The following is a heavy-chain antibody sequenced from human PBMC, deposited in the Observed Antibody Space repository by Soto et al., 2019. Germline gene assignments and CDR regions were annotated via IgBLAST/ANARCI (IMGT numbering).Heavy chain of an antibody. CDR1: GFTFSSYG. Sequence: GGSLRLSCAASGFTFSSYGMHWVRQAPGKGLEWVAVISYDGSNKYYADSVKGRFTISRDNSKNTLYLQMNSLRAEDTAVYYCANSPRLVRDHIYYYGMDVWGQGTTVTVSS. CDR3: ANSPRLVRDHIYYYGMDV. V-gene: IGHV3-30*18. J-gene: IGHJ6*02. D-gene: IGHD1-26*01. CDR2: ISYDGSNK.